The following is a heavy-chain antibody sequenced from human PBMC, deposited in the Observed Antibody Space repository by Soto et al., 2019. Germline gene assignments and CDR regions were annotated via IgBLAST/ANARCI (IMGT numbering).Heavy chain of an antibody. V-gene: IGHV3-11*01. J-gene: IGHJ5*02. CDR2: ITTSGDTT. D-gene: IGHD6-13*01. Sequence: QVQLVESGGGLVKPGGSLRLSCAASGFIFSDYYMSWIRQAPGKGLEWVSDITTSGDTTYYADSVKGRFTISRDNAKSSLYLQTKSLGAEDTAISCCAARIAGPTWGQGTMVTVSS. CDR1: GFIFSDYY. CDR3: AARIAGPT.